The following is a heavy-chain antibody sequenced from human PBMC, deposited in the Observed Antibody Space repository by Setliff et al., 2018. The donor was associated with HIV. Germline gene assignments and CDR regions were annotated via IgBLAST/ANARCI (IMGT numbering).Heavy chain of an antibody. J-gene: IGHJ4*02. D-gene: IGHD1-7*01. CDR3: AREGITGTTLHPY. Sequence: GGSLRLSCAASGLTDTYNYMSWVRQAPGKGLEWVANISPDGSATYYVDSVKGRFTISRDNAKNSLNLQMNSLRAEDTAVYYCAREGITGTTLHPYWGQGTLVTVSS. V-gene: IGHV3-7*01. CDR2: ISPDGSAT. CDR1: GLTDTYNY.